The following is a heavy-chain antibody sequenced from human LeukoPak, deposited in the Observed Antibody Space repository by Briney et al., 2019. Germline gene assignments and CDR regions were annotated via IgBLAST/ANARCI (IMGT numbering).Heavy chain of an antibody. J-gene: IGHJ3*01. CDR2: VNPNSDGT. Sequence: GASVKVSCKASGYTFTAFFIHWVRQAPGQGLEWMGWVNPNSDGTHYAQKFEGRVTMTRDTSINTVYMELSGLGSDDTAAYYCAREFGSGTWDAFDVWGQGTVVAVSS. CDR3: AREFGSGTWDAFDV. D-gene: IGHD3-10*01. V-gene: IGHV1-2*02. CDR1: GYTFTAFF.